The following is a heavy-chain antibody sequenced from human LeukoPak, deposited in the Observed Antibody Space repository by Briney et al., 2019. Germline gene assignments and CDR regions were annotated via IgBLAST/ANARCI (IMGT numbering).Heavy chain of an antibody. J-gene: IGHJ6*02. CDR2: IYYSGST. Sequence: SETLSLTCTVSGGSISSYYWSWIRQPPGKGLEWIGYIYYSGSTNYNPSLKSRVTISVDTSKNQFSLKLSSVTAAGTAVYYCVRHAEYYYDSSGLFYGMDVWGQGTTVTVSS. CDR1: GGSISSYY. V-gene: IGHV4-59*08. CDR3: VRHAEYYYDSSGLFYGMDV. D-gene: IGHD3-22*01.